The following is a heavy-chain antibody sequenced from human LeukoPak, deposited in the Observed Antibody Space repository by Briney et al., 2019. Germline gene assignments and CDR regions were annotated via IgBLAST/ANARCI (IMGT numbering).Heavy chain of an antibody. Sequence: GRSLRLSCAASGFTFSNYGMHWVRQAPGKGLEWVAVIWSDGSNKYYADSVKGRFTVSRDNSKNTLYLQMNSLRAEDTAVYYCARDPPYSSSWYYFDYWGQGTLVTVSS. CDR2: IWSDGSNK. D-gene: IGHD6-13*01. V-gene: IGHV3-33*01. CDR1: GFTFSNYG. J-gene: IGHJ4*02. CDR3: ARDPPYSSSWYYFDY.